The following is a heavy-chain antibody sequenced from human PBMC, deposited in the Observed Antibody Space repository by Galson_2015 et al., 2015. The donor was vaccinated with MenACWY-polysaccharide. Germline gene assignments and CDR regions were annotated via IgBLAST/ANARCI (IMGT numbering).Heavy chain of an antibody. Sequence: SVKVSCKASGYTFTSYDINWVRQAPGQGLEWMGWMSPSTAKTGYAPKFQGRVTMTSNTSIGTAYMELSSLTSEDTAVYFCATGRRDTAVAGSAAVFLAHWGQGILVTVSS. D-gene: IGHD6-19*01. CDR3: ATGRRDTAVAGSAAVFLAH. CDR2: MSPSTAKT. J-gene: IGHJ4*02. V-gene: IGHV1-8*01. CDR1: GYTFTSYD.